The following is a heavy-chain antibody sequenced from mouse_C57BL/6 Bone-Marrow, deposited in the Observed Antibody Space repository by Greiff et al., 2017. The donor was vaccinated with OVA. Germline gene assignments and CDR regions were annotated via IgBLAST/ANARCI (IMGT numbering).Heavy chain of an antibody. D-gene: IGHD2-2*01. J-gene: IGHJ3*01. CDR2: IYPRSGYT. Sequence: VKLVESGAELARPGASVKLSCKASGYTFTSYGISWVQQRPGQGLEWIGEIYPRSGYTYYNEKFKGKATLTADKSSSTAYMELRSLTSEDSAVYFCARSRYGYDGAWFAYWGQGTLVTVSA. CDR1: GYTFTSYG. V-gene: IGHV1-81*01. CDR3: ARSRYGYDGAWFAY.